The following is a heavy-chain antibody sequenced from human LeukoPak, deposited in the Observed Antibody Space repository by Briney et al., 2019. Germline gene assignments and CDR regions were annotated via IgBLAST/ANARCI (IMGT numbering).Heavy chain of an antibody. V-gene: IGHV3-30*19. CDR3: AREAYCSSTSCADY. D-gene: IGHD2-2*01. Sequence: GGSLRLSCAASGFTFSSYGMHWVRQAPGKGLEWVAVILSDGSKEFYTDSVKGRFTISRDNSKNTLYLQMNSLRAEDTAVYYCAREAYCSSTSCADYWGQGTLVTVSS. CDR2: ILSDGSKE. CDR1: GFTFSSYG. J-gene: IGHJ4*02.